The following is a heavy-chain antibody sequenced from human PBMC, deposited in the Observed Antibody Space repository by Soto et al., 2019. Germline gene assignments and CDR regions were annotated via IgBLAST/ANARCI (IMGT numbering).Heavy chain of an antibody. D-gene: IGHD5-18*01. V-gene: IGHV4-59*01. J-gene: IGHJ4*02. CDR1: GASIGSYS. Sequence: PSVTLSLTCTVCGASIGSYSWSWIRQPPGKGLEWIGYIYYSGSTNYNPSLKSRVTISVDTSKNQVSLKLSSVTAADTAVYYCAIGQRTATYIDSCAQRTPLTVSS. CDR2: IYYSGST. CDR3: AIGQRTATYIDS.